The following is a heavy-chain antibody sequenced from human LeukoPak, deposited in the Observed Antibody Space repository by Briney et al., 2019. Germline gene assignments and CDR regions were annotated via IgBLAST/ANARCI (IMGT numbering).Heavy chain of an antibody. D-gene: IGHD2-2*01. Sequence: PSETLSLTCTVSGGSISSYYWSWVRQAPGKGLEWVSSITLSGGNTFYADSVMGRFTISRDNSKNTLYLQMNSLSAEDTAVYYCAKRGNPAVGHHYLDVWGKGTTVSVSS. CDR2: ITLSGGNT. CDR3: AKRGNPAVGHHYLDV. V-gene: IGHV3-23*01. CDR1: GGSISSYY. J-gene: IGHJ6*03.